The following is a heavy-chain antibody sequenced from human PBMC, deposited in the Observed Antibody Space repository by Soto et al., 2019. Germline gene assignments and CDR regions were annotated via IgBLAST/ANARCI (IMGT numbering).Heavy chain of an antibody. Sequence: PGVSLRLSWVASCVTFTRYSMNWVRQAPGKGLEWVSSISSTTNYIYYGDSMKGRFTISRDNAKNSLYLEMNSLRAEDTAVYYCARESEDLTSNFDYWGQGTLVTDS. J-gene: IGHJ4*02. CDR1: CVTFTRYS. V-gene: IGHV3-21*06. CDR3: ARESEDLTSNFDY. CDR2: ISSTTNYI.